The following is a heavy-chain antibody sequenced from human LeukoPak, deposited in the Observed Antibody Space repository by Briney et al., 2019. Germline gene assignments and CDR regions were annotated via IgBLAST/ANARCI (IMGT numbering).Heavy chain of an antibody. CDR3: ARWDFDY. J-gene: IGHJ4*02. Sequence: GTSLGLSCAASGFIFSDHGMQWVRQAPGKGLEWVAIVWYDGTIRYYTDSMKGRFTISRDNSKNTLYLEMNSLRAEDTAVYYCARWDFDYWGQGTLVTVSS. CDR2: VWYDGTIR. CDR1: GFIFSDHG. V-gene: IGHV3-33*01.